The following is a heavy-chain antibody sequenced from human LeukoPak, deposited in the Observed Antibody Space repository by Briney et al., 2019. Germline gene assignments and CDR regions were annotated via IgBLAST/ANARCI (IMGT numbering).Heavy chain of an antibody. CDR2: IYYSGST. Sequence: SETLSLTCTVSGGSISRHYWSWIRQPPGKGLEWIGYIYYSGSTNYNPSLKSRVTISVDTSKNQFSLKLSSVTAADTAVYYCAGVSILTGYYKGNAFDIWGQGTMVTVSS. D-gene: IGHD3-9*01. CDR1: GGSISRHY. CDR3: AGVSILTGYYKGNAFDI. J-gene: IGHJ3*02. V-gene: IGHV4-59*11.